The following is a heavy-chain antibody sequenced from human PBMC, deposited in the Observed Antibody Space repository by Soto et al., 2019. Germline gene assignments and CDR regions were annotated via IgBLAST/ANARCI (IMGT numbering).Heavy chain of an antibody. J-gene: IGHJ3*02. CDR2: ISPYNGNT. V-gene: IGHV1-18*01. Sequence: HVQLVQSGAEVKKPGASLKVSCKASGYTFISYGVSWVRQAPGQGLEWLGWISPYNGNTNYAQKFQGRITMTTDTSTSTVYMYLRSLRTDATAVYYCARDQTKLLTDAFDIRGQGTMVVVSS. CDR3: ARDQTKLLTDAFDI. CDR1: GYTFISYG. D-gene: IGHD2-21*01.